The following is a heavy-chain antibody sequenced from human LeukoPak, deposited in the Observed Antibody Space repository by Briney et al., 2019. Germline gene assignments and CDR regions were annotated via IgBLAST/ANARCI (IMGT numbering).Heavy chain of an antibody. V-gene: IGHV4-4*02. J-gene: IGHJ6*03. CDR3: ARDQGYCSGGSCYYYYYMDV. CDR1: GGSISSSNW. CDR2: IYHSGST. D-gene: IGHD2-15*01. Sequence: SGTLSLTCAVSGGSISSSNWWSWVRQPPGKGPEWFGEIYHSGSTNYNPSLKSRVTISVDKSKNQFSLKLSSVTAADTAVYYCARDQGYCSGGSCYYYYYMDVWGKGTTVTVSS.